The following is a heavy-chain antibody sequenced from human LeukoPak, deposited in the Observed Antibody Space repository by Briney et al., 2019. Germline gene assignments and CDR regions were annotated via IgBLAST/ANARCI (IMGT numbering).Heavy chain of an antibody. J-gene: IGHJ6*02. CDR1: GFTFSSYS. Sequence: PGGSLRLSCAASGFTFSSYSMNWVRQAPGKRLEWLSYISGGGGSIIHADSVRGRFTISRDDAMNSLYLQMNSLRAEDTAVYYCARDAVDTANAVWGQGTTVTVSS. CDR2: ISGGGGSI. V-gene: IGHV3-48*01. CDR3: ARDAVDTANAV. D-gene: IGHD5-18*01.